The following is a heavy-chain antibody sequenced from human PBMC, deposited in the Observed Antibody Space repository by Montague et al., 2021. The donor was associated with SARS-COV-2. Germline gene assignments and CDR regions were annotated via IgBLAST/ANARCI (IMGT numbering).Heavy chain of an antibody. CDR3: VRAGGFHNRPPV. J-gene: IGHJ4*02. Sequence: SETLSLTCAVSGDSIMTTDCWSWVRQPPGKGLEWIGEIYQGASTNYNPSLKSQVTMSVDRSKNQVSLELYSVTAADTALYYCVRAGGFHNRPPVWGQGALVIVSS. CDR1: GDSIMTTDC. D-gene: IGHD4-23*01. CDR2: IYQGAST. V-gene: IGHV4-4*02.